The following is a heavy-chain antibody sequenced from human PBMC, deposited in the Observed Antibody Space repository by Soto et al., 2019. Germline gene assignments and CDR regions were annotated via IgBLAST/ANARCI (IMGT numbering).Heavy chain of an antibody. Sequence: GGSLRLSCAASGFTVSSNYMSWVRQAPGKGLEWVSVIYSGGSTYYADSVKGRFTISRDNSKNTLYLQMNSLRAEDTAVYYCASYSSIAARPEYFQHWGQGTLVTVXS. CDR3: ASYSSIAARPEYFQH. CDR2: IYSGGST. D-gene: IGHD6-6*01. CDR1: GFTVSSNY. J-gene: IGHJ1*01. V-gene: IGHV3-53*01.